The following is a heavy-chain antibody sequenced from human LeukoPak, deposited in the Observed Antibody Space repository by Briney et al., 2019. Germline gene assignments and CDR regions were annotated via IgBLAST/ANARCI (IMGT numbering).Heavy chain of an antibody. J-gene: IGHJ3*02. CDR1: GGTFSSYA. CDR2: IIPILGIA. CDR3: ARARRFKGIAAAGTNAFDI. V-gene: IGHV1-69*04. D-gene: IGHD6-13*01. Sequence: ASVKVSCKASGGTFSSYAISWVRQAPGQGLEWMGRIIPILGIANYAQKFQGRVTITADKSTSTAYMELSSLRSGDTAVYYCARARRFKGIAAAGTNAFDIWGQGTMVTVSS.